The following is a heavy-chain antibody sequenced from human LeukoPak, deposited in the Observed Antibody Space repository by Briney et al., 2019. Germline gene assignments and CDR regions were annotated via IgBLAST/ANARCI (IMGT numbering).Heavy chain of an antibody. CDR1: EFSFSTYA. CDR3: ARDGYYYYYYGMDV. CDR2: INSDGSST. Sequence: GGSLRLSCVASEFSFSTYAMHWVRQAPGKGLVWVSRINSDGSSTSYADSVKGRFTISRDNAKNTLYLQMNSLRAEDTAVYYCARDGYYYYYYGMDVWGQGTTVTVSS. J-gene: IGHJ6*02. V-gene: IGHV3-74*01. D-gene: IGHD3-10*01.